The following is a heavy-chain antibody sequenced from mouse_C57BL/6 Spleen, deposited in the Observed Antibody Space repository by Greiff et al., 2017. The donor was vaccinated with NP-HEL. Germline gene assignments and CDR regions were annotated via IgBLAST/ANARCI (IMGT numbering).Heavy chain of an antibody. J-gene: IGHJ4*01. CDR2: ISSGGSYT. CDR1: GFTFSSYG. V-gene: IGHV5-6*02. CDR3: ARHYDYDPYAMDY. D-gene: IGHD2-4*01. Sequence: EVKLEESGGDLVKPGGSLKLSCAASGFTFSSYGMSWVRQTPDKRLEWVATISSGGSYTYYPDSVKGRFTISRDNAKNTLYLQMSSLKSEDTAMYYCARHYDYDPYAMDYWGQGTSVTVSS.